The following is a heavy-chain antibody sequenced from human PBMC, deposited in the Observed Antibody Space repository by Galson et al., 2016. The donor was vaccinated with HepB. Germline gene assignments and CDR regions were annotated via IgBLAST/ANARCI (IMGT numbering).Heavy chain of an antibody. CDR3: ARSQPVAGAVYGMDV. D-gene: IGHD6-19*01. V-gene: IGHV4-59*02. Sequence: SETLSLTCTVSRGSVGGYYWSWIRQPPGKGLEWIGYIHYSGTTNYNPSLKSRVTVSVDTSKNQFSLSLSSVTAADTALYYCARSQPVAGAVYGMDVWGQGTTVTVSS. J-gene: IGHJ6*02. CDR1: RGSVGGYY. CDR2: IHYSGTT.